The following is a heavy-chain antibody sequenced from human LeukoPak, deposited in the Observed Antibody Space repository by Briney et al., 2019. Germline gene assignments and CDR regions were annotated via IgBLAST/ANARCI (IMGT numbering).Heavy chain of an antibody. Sequence: SVKVSCKASGGTFSSYAISWVRQAPGQGLEWMGGIIPIFGTANYAQKFQGRVTITTDEFTSTAYMELSSLRSEDTAVYYCARAGAALDYYYYMDVWGKGTTVTVSS. CDR1: GGTFSSYA. D-gene: IGHD6-6*01. CDR3: ARAGAALDYYYYMDV. CDR2: IIPIFGTA. V-gene: IGHV1-69*05. J-gene: IGHJ6*03.